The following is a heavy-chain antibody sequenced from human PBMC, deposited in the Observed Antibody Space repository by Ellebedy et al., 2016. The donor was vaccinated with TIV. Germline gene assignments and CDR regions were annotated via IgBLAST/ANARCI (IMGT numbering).Heavy chain of an antibody. Sequence: GESLKISCEASGFIFSTYGMHWVRQAPGKGLEWVAFIWYDGGNKYYADSVKGRFTISRDNSKNTLYLQMNSLRAEDTAVYYCARVSGSGGCYNCWFDPWGQGTLVTVSS. CDR3: ARVSGSGGCYNCWFDP. D-gene: IGHD2-8*02. V-gene: IGHV3-33*01. CDR1: GFIFSTYG. J-gene: IGHJ5*02. CDR2: IWYDGGNK.